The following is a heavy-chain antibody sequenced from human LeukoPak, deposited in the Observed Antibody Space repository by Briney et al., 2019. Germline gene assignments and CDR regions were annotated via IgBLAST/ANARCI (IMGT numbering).Heavy chain of an antibody. CDR2: TNPNSGGT. J-gene: IGHJ5*02. Sequence: ASVKVSCKASGYTFTGYYMHWVRQAPGQGLEWMGWTNPNSGGTNYAQKFQGRVTMTRDTSISTAYMELSRLRSDDTAVYYCARGTDRRYCSSTSCYTNWFDPWGQGTLVTVSS. CDR3: ARGTDRRYCSSTSCYTNWFDP. V-gene: IGHV1-2*02. D-gene: IGHD2-2*02. CDR1: GYTFTGYY.